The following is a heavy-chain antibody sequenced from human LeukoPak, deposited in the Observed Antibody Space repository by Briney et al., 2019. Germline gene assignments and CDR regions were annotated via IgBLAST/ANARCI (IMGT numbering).Heavy chain of an antibody. J-gene: IGHJ4*02. V-gene: IGHV3-23*01. Sequence: GGSLRLSCAASGFTFSSYAMSWVRQAPGKGLEWVSAISGSGGSTYYADSVKGRFTISRDNSKNTLYLQMNSLRAEDTAVYYCAKPPWAGVYQLPLDYWGQGTLVTVSS. CDR2: ISGSGGST. CDR1: GFTFSSYA. CDR3: AKPPWAGVYQLPLDY. D-gene: IGHD2-2*01.